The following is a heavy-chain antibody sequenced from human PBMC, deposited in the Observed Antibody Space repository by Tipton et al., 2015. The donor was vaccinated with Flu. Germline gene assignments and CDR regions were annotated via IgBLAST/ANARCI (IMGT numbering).Heavy chain of an antibody. CDR3: ARDYGDLNWFDA. Sequence: LRLSCTVSGDSVRSVSYYWSWVRQPVGKGLEWIGRVYVSGRTSYNPSLESRVTISLDTSKNQFSLNLRSVTAADTAVYYCARDYGDLNWFDAWGQGTLVTVSS. J-gene: IGHJ5*02. V-gene: IGHV4-61*02. CDR1: GDSVRSVSYY. D-gene: IGHD7-27*01. CDR2: VYVSGRT.